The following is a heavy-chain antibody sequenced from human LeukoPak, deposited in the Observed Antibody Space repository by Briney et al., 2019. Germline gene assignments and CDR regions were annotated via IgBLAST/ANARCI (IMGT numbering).Heavy chain of an antibody. CDR3: ARAYGSGSYYNVVGY. V-gene: IGHV4-31*03. D-gene: IGHD3-10*01. J-gene: IGHJ4*02. CDR1: GGSISSGGYY. Sequence: SETLSLTCTVSGGSISSGGYYWSWIRQHSGKGLEWIGYIYYSGSTYYNPSLKSRVTISVDTSKNQFSLKLSSVTAADTAVYYCARAYGSGSYYNVVGYWGQGTLVTVSS. CDR2: IYYSGST.